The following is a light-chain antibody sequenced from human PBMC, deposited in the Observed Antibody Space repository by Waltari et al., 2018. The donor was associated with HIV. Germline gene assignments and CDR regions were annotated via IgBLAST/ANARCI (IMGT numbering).Light chain of an antibody. J-gene: IGKJ4*01. CDR2: DAS. V-gene: IGKV3-11*01. CDR1: QSVSSD. Sequence: VFTQTPATLSLSQGERATLSCRASQSVSSDLAGYQQKPGQAPRLLIYDASNRATGIPARFSGSGSGTDFTLTISSLEPEDFAVYYCQQRGKSTFGGGTKVEIK. CDR3: QQRGKST.